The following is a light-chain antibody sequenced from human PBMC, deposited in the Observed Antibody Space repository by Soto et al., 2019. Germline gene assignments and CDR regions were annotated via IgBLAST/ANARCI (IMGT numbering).Light chain of an antibody. Sequence: EIVLTQSRGTLSLSPGKRATLSFRASQSISSSYLAWYQQKPGQAPRLLIYGASNRATGIPDRFSGSGSGTDFTLTISRLEPEDFAVYYCQQYGSSGTFGQGTKVDI. V-gene: IGKV3-20*01. CDR3: QQYGSSGT. CDR2: GAS. J-gene: IGKJ1*01. CDR1: QSISSSY.